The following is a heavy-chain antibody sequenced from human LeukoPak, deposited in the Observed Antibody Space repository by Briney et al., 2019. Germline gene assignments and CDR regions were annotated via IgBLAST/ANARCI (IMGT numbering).Heavy chain of an antibody. J-gene: IGHJ4*02. D-gene: IGHD3-22*01. Sequence: SETLSLTCTVSGGSISSGSYYWSWIRQPAGKGLEWIGPIYTSGSTNYNPSIKSRVNISVKTSKNQFSLKLSSVTAADTAVYYCAGAPSGGYYYDSSGYWFDYWGQGTLVTVSS. CDR1: GGSISSGSYY. CDR2: IYTSGST. V-gene: IGHV4-61*02. CDR3: AGAPSGGYYYDSSGYWFDY.